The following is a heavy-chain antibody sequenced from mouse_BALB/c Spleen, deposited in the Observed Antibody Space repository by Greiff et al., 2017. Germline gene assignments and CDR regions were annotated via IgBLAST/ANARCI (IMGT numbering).Heavy chain of an antibody. CDR1: GFTFSSYG. D-gene: IGHD3-1*01. V-gene: IGHV5-6*02. CDR3: ARHQHPSGYGDAMDY. Sequence: DVKLVESGGDLVKPGGSLKLSCAASGFTFSSYGMSWVRQTPDKRLEWVATISSGGSYTYYPDSVKGRFTISRDNAKNTLYLQMSSLKSEDTAMYYCARHQHPSGYGDAMDYWGQGASVTVSS. J-gene: IGHJ4*01. CDR2: ISSGGSYT.